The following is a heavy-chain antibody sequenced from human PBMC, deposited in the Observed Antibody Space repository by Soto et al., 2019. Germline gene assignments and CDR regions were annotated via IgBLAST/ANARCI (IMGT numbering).Heavy chain of an antibody. J-gene: IGHJ4*02. V-gene: IGHV1-69*02. Sequence: GASVKVSCKASGGTFSSYTISWVRQAPGQGLEWMGRIIPILGIANYAQKFQGRVTITADKSTSTAYMELSSLRSEDTAVYYCAKGVVPKNQRYFDYWGQGTLVTVSS. CDR2: IIPILGIA. CDR3: AKGVVPKNQRYFDY. D-gene: IGHD2-15*01. CDR1: GGTFSSYT.